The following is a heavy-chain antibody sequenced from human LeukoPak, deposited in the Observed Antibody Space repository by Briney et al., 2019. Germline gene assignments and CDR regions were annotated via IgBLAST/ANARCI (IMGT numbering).Heavy chain of an antibody. CDR3: ASPLRVRGDNDAFDI. J-gene: IGHJ3*02. Sequence: GGSLRLSCAASGFTFSSYGMHWVRQAPGKGLEWVAVISYDGSNKYYADSVKGRFTISRDNSKNTLYLQMNSLRAEDTAVYYCASPLRVRGDNDAFDIWGQGTMVTVSS. D-gene: IGHD3-10*01. V-gene: IGHV3-30*03. CDR1: GFTFSSYG. CDR2: ISYDGSNK.